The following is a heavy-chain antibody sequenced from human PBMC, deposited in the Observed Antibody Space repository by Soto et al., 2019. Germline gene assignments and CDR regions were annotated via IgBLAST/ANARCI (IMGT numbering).Heavy chain of an antibody. CDR3: TTGPDIVVVPAAPNYYYYGMDV. CDR1: GFTFSNAW. CDR2: IKSKTDGGTT. D-gene: IGHD2-2*01. J-gene: IGHJ6*02. V-gene: IGHV3-15*07. Sequence: GGSLRLSCAASGFTFSNAWMNWVRQAPGKGLEWVGRIKSKTDGGTTDYAAPVKGRFTISRDDSKNTLYLQMNSLKTEDTAVYYCTTGPDIVVVPAAPNYYYYGMDVWGQGTTVTVSS.